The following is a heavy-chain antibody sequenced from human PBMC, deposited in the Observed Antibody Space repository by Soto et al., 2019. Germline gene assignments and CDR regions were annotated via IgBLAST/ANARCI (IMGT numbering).Heavy chain of an antibody. V-gene: IGHV1-8*01. J-gene: IGHJ6*02. D-gene: IGHD3-3*01. CDR2: MDPNSGST. CDR1: GYTFTTYD. Sequence: ASVKVSCKASGYTFTTYDIHWVRQAPGQGLEWLGRMDPNSGSTGYAQNFQGRITMTRNISRNTAHMELSSLETEDTAVYYCARERKFDFWRKGLDVWGQGTTVTVSS. CDR3: ARERKFDFWRKGLDV.